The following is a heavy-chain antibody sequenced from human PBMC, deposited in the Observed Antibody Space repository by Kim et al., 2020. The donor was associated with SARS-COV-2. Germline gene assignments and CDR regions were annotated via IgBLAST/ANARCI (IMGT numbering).Heavy chain of an antibody. Sequence: STYYNPSLKSRVTISVDTSKNQFSLKLSSVTAADTAVYYCARWHNYYRDYWGQGTLVTVSS. CDR2: ST. V-gene: IGHV4-31*02. J-gene: IGHJ4*02. CDR3: ARWHNYYRDY. D-gene: IGHD3-10*01.